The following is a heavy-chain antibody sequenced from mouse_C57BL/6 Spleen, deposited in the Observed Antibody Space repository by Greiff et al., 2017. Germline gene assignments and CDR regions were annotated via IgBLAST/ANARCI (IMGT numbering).Heavy chain of an antibody. CDR2: IDPSDSET. V-gene: IGHV1-52*01. J-gene: IGHJ4*01. CDR1: GYTFTSYW. CDR3: ARRANYYGSSGYYAMDY. Sequence: VQLQQPGAELVRPGSSVKLSCKASGYTFTSYWMHWVKQRPIQGLEWIGNIDPSDSETHYNQKFKDKATLTVDKSSSTAYMQLSSLTSEDSAVYYCARRANYYGSSGYYAMDYWGQGTSVTVSS. D-gene: IGHD1-1*01.